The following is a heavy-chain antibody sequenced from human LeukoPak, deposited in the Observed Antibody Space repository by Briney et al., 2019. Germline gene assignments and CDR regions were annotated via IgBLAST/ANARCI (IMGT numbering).Heavy chain of an antibody. V-gene: IGHV4-34*01. Sequence: SETLSLTCAVYGGSFSNYYWSWTRQPPGKGLEWIGEINHSGSTNYNPSLKSRVTISVDTSKNQFSLKLSSVTAADTAVYYCARSPEPLNWFDPWGQGTLVTVSS. D-gene: IGHD2-2*01. CDR1: GGSFSNYY. J-gene: IGHJ5*02. CDR3: ARSPEPLNWFDP. CDR2: INHSGST.